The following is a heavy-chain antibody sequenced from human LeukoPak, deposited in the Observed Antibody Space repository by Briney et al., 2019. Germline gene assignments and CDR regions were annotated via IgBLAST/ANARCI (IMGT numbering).Heavy chain of an antibody. CDR3: ARDSYYDILTGAQYYFDY. D-gene: IGHD3-9*01. Sequence: SVKVSFKAAGGSFSSYANSRQRQAPGQGLELMGRIIPIHGIANYAQKFQGRVTITADKSTSTAYMELSSLRSEDTAVYYCARDSYYDILTGAQYYFDYCGQGTLVTVS. CDR2: IIPIHGIA. CDR1: GGSFSSYA. J-gene: IGHJ4*02. V-gene: IGHV1-69*04.